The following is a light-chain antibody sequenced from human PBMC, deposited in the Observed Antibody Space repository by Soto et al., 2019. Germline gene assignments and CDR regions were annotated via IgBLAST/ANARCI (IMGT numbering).Light chain of an antibody. CDR2: GAS. Sequence: EIVMTQSPATLSVSTGERATLSCRASQSVSNNLAWYQQRPGRAPRLLIYGASIRASGIPARFSGSGSGTEFTLTINSLQSEDFAVYHCQHYESLPLTFGGGTKVEIK. V-gene: IGKV3-15*01. CDR3: QHYESLPLT. J-gene: IGKJ4*01. CDR1: QSVSNN.